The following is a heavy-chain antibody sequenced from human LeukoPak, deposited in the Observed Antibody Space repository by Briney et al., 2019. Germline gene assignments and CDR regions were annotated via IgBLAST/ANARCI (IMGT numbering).Heavy chain of an antibody. Sequence: SVKVSCKASGGTFSSYAISWVRPATGQGLEWMGWIIPIFGTANYAQKFQGRVTITADESTSTAYMELSSLRSEDTAVYYCARGDIVVVVAALYYYGMDVWGQGTTVTVSS. CDR2: IIPIFGTA. CDR1: GGTFSSYA. CDR3: ARGDIVVVVAALYYYGMDV. D-gene: IGHD2-15*01. J-gene: IGHJ6*02. V-gene: IGHV1-69*13.